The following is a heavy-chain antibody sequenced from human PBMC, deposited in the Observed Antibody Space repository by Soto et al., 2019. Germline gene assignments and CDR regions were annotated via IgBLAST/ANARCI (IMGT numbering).Heavy chain of an antibody. V-gene: IGHV3-72*01. CDR2: SRNKATSYTT. J-gene: IGHJ5*02. CDR1: GFTFSDYY. D-gene: IGHD1-26*01. Sequence: EVQLVESGGGLVQPGGSLRLSCAASGFTFSDYYMDWVRQAPGKGLEWVGRSRNKATSYTTEYAASVKGRFTISRDASKNALYLQMNSLKTEDTAVYYCARGVRYSGTYYPTAWGQGTLVTVSS. CDR3: ARGVRYSGTYYPTA.